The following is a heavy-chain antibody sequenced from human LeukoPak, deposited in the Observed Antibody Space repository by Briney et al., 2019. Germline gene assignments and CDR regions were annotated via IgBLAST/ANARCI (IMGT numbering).Heavy chain of an antibody. Sequence: GGSLRLSCAASGFTFSSYSMNWVRQAPGKGLEWVSYISSSSSTIYYADSVKGRFTISRDNAKNSLYLQMNSLRAEDTAVYYCARATLLLWFGETETSFDYWGQGTLVTVSS. J-gene: IGHJ4*02. V-gene: IGHV3-48*04. CDR1: GFTFSSYS. D-gene: IGHD3-10*01. CDR3: ARATLLLWFGETETSFDY. CDR2: ISSSSSTI.